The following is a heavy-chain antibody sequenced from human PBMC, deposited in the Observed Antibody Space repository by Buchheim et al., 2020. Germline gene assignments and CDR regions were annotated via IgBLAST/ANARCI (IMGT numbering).Heavy chain of an antibody. D-gene: IGHD3-22*01. CDR2: IKSKTDGGTT. CDR3: TTGTLPTYYYDSSGYYYPDY. V-gene: IGHV3-15*01. J-gene: IGHJ4*02. CDR1: GFTFSDYY. Sequence: VQLVESGGGLVKPGGSLRLSCAASGFTFSDYYMSWIRQAPGKGLEWVGRIKSKTDGGTTDYAAPVKGRYTISRDDSKNTLYLQMNSLKTEDTAVYYCTTGTLPTYYYDSSGYYYPDYWGQGTL.